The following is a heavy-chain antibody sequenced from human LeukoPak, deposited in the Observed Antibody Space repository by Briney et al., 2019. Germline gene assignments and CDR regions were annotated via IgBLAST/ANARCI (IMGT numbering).Heavy chain of an antibody. V-gene: IGHV4-59*01. J-gene: IGHJ4*02. Sequence: PSETLSLTCTVSGGSFSSYYWSWIRQPPGKGLEWIGYIYYSGSTNYNPSLKSRVTISVDTSKNQFSLKLSSVTAADTAVYYCARGRIVATGSLTIYYFDYWGQGTLVTVSS. D-gene: IGHD5-12*01. CDR3: ARGRIVATGSLTIYYFDY. CDR1: GGSFSSYY. CDR2: IYYSGST.